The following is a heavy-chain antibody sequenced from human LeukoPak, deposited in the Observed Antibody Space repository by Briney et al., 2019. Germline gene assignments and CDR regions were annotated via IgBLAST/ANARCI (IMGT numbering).Heavy chain of an antibody. CDR1: GFTFSSYG. V-gene: IGHV3-30*02. J-gene: IGHJ6*04. CDR2: IWHDGINK. CDR3: AKDCGGDCSTHV. D-gene: IGHD2-21*01. Sequence: QAGGSLRLSCAASGFTFSSYGMHWVRQAPGKGLEWVACIWHDGINKDHADAVKGRFTISRDNSNNTLYLQMNSLRPEDTAVYYCAKDCGGDCSTHVWGKGTTVSVSS.